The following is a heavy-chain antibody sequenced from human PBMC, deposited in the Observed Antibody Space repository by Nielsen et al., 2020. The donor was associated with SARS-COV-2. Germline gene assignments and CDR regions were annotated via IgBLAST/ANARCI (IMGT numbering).Heavy chain of an antibody. CDR3: AETHGSYYYDSSPA. Sequence: GESLKISCAASGFTFSSYAMHWVRQAPGKGLEWVAVISYDGSNKYYADSVKGRFTISRDNSKNTLYLQMNSLRAEDTAVYYCAETHGSYYYDSSPAWGQGTLVTVSS. CDR2: ISYDGSNK. V-gene: IGHV3-30*04. D-gene: IGHD3-22*01. CDR1: GFTFSSYA. J-gene: IGHJ5*02.